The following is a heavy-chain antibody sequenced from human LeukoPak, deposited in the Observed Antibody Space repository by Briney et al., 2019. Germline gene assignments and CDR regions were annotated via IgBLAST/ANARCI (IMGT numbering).Heavy chain of an antibody. Sequence: SETLSLTCTVSGGSISSYYWSWIRQPPGKGLEWITCMYHTGDTFYSPSLRSRVTISIDTSKNQFSLKLSSVTAADTALYYCARHVAVAANYDYWGQGSLVIVSS. J-gene: IGHJ4*02. V-gene: IGHV4-59*04. CDR3: ARHVAVAANYDY. D-gene: IGHD6-19*01. CDR2: MYHTGDT. CDR1: GGSISSYY.